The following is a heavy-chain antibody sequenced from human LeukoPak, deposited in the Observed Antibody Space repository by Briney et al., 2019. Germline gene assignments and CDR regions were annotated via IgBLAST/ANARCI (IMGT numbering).Heavy chain of an antibody. V-gene: IGHV3-66*01. Sequence: TGGSLRLSCAASGFTVSSNDMTWVRQTPGKGLEWGSIIYSGGKTYYADSVKGRFTISRDNSKNTLYLQMNSLRAEDTAVFYCARDRPGDGYFDYWGQGTLVTVSS. CDR3: ARDRPGDGYFDY. CDR1: GFTVSSND. CDR2: IYSGGKT. D-gene: IGHD3-10*01. J-gene: IGHJ4*02.